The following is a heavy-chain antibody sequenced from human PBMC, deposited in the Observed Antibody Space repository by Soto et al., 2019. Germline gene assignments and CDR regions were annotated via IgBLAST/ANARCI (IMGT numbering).Heavy chain of an antibody. Sequence: SETLSLTCAVYGGSFSGYSWTWIRQPPWTGLEWIGEINHTGSTNYNPSLKSRVTISVDTSKNQFSLKLTSVTTADTAVYYCARDKITGLFDYWGQGTLVTVSS. J-gene: IGHJ4*02. CDR1: GGSFSGYS. CDR3: ARDKITGLFDY. V-gene: IGHV4-34*01. CDR2: INHTGST. D-gene: IGHD2-8*02.